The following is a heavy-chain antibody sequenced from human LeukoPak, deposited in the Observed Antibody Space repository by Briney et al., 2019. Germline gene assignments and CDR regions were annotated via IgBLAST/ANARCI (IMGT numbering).Heavy chain of an antibody. Sequence: NSSETLSLTCTVSGGSITSSYWSWIRQPAGKGPEWIGRIYASGSTNYNPSLKSRVTMSVDTSKNQFSLRLNSVTAADTAVYYCARGDRAVAGAWGWFDPWGQGTLVTVSS. CDR2: IYASGST. D-gene: IGHD6-19*01. CDR3: ARGDRAVAGAWGWFDP. J-gene: IGHJ5*02. V-gene: IGHV4-4*07. CDR1: GGSITSSY.